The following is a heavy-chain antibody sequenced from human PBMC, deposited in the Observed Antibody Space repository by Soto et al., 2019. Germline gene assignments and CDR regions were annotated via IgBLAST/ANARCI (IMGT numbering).Heavy chain of an antibody. CDR1: GYTFTGYY. V-gene: IGHV1-2*04. CDR3: ARNGYSSSSPILVY. J-gene: IGHJ4*02. D-gene: IGHD6-6*01. Sequence: ASVKVSCKASGYTFTGYYMHWVRQAPGQGLEWMGWINPNSGGTNYAQRFQGWVTMTRDTSISTAYMELSRLRSDDTAVYYCARNGYSSSSPILVYWGQGTLVTVSS. CDR2: INPNSGGT.